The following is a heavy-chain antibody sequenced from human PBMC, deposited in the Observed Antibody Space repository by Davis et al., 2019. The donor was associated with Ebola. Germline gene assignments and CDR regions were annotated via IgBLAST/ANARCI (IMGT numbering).Heavy chain of an antibody. Sequence: SETLSLTCTVSGGSISSYYWSWIRQPPGKGLEWIGEINHSGSTNYNPSLKSRVTISVDTSKNQFSLKLSSVTAADTAVYYCARVPSTFGGVIDRLDYWGQGTLVTVSS. CDR1: GGSISSYY. J-gene: IGHJ4*02. D-gene: IGHD3-16*02. CDR2: INHSGST. V-gene: IGHV4-34*01. CDR3: ARVPSTFGGVIDRLDY.